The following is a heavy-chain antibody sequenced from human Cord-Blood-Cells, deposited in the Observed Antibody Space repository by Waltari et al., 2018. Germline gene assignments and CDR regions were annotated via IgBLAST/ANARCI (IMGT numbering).Heavy chain of an antibody. J-gene: IGHJ4*02. Sequence: QVQLVQSGAEVKKPGSSVKVSCKASGGTFSSYAISSVRQAPGQGVEWMGRSIPVLGIENGAQKFQGRVTITAEKSTSTDYMELSSLRSEDTAVYYCARDETYYKLGMDYWGQGTLVTVSS. CDR3: ARDETYYKLGMDY. V-gene: IGHV1-69*09. CDR1: GGTFSSYA. D-gene: IGHD7-27*01. CDR2: SIPVLGIE.